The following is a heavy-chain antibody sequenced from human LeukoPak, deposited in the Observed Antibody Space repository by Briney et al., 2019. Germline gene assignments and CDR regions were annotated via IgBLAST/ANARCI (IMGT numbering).Heavy chain of an antibody. CDR2: IYSGGST. Sequence: PGGSLRLFCAASGVNVSNNYISWVRQAPGKGLEWVSVIYSGGSTKYADSVKARFTISRDISKNTVYLQMNSLRVDDTAVYYCARATLDNWGQGTLVTVSS. CDR3: ARATLDN. J-gene: IGHJ4*02. CDR1: GVNVSNNY. V-gene: IGHV3-53*01.